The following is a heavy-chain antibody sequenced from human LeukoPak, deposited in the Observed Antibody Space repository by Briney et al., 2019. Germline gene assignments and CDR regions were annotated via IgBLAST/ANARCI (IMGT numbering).Heavy chain of an antibody. J-gene: IGHJ4*02. CDR2: ISSSGSTI. CDR1: GFTFSSYE. V-gene: IGHV3-48*03. Sequence: TGGSLRLSCAASGFTFSSYEMNWVRQAPGKGLEWVSYISSSGSTIYYADSVKGRFTISRDNAKNSLYLQMNSLRAEDTAVYYCARWGPGQTQFDYWGQGTLVTVSS. D-gene: IGHD3-16*01. CDR3: ARWGPGQTQFDY.